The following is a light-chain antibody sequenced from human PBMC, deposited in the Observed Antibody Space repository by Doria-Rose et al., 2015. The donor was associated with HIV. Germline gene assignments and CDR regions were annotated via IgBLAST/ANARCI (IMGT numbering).Light chain of an antibody. CDR2: ENN. V-gene: IGLV1-51*02. CDR1: SANIGKNY. J-gene: IGLJ2*01. Sequence: QPGLTQPPPVSAAPGQKVTISCSGSSANIGKNYVSWHQQLPGTAPKLVIYENNRRPSGIPDRFSGSKSGTSATLGITGLQTGDEADYYCGTWDSSLSSVVFGGGTELTVL. CDR3: GTWDSSLSSVV.